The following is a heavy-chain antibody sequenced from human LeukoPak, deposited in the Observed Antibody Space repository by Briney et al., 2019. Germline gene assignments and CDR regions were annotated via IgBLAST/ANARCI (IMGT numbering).Heavy chain of an antibody. J-gene: IGHJ5*02. CDR3: AREKNGDYLSWFDP. V-gene: IGHV3-7*01. CDR2: IKQDGSEK. CDR1: GFTFSSYW. D-gene: IGHD4-17*01. Sequence: GGSLRLSCAASGFTFSSYWMSWVRQAPGKGLEWVANIKQDGSEKYYVDSVKGRFTISRDNAKNSLYLQMNSLRAEDTAVYYCAREKNGDYLSWFDPWGQGTLVTVSS.